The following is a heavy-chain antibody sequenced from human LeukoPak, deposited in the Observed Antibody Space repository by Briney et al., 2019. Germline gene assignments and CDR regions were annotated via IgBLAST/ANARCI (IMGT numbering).Heavy chain of an antibody. Sequence: SETLSLTCAVYGGSFSGYYWSWIRQPPGKGLEWIGEINHSGSTNYNPSLKSRVTISVDTSKNQFSLKLSSVTAADTAVYYCARGKQLATWHDYWDQGTLVTVSS. J-gene: IGHJ4*02. V-gene: IGHV4-34*01. CDR2: INHSGST. CDR1: GGSFSGYY. D-gene: IGHD6-6*01. CDR3: ARGKQLATWHDY.